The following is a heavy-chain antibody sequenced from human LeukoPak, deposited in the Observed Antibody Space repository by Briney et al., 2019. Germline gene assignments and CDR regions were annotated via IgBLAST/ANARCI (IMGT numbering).Heavy chain of an antibody. D-gene: IGHD3-22*01. CDR3: AKDRITMIVVVPFYGMDV. Sequence: GGSLRLSCAASGFTFSSYGMHWVRQAPGKGLEWVAVISYDGSNKYYADSVKGRFTISRDNSKNTVYLQMDSLRAEDTAVYYCAKDRITMIVVVPFYGMDVWGQGTTVTVSS. CDR2: ISYDGSNK. J-gene: IGHJ6*02. CDR1: GFTFSSYG. V-gene: IGHV3-30*18.